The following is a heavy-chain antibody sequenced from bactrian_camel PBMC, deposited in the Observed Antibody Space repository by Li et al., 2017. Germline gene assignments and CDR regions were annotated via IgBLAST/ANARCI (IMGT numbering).Heavy chain of an antibody. D-gene: IGHD5*01. V-gene: IGHV3S1*01. CDR1: GFTFTTYC. Sequence: HVQLVESGGGSVQAGGSLRLSCSASGFTFTTYCMAWYRQAPGKEREGVAAIVTLGGTTYYDDSVTGRFTISQDNAKKTKYLQMDHLRTEDTAIYYCAAGWSYGVGTLLRRHYDYWGQGTQVTVS. CDR2: IVTLGGTT. J-gene: IGHJ4*01. CDR3: AAGWSYGVGTLLRRHYDY.